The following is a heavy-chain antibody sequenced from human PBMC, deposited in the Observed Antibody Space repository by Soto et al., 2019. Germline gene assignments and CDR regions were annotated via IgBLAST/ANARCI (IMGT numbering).Heavy chain of an antibody. D-gene: IGHD2-15*01. J-gene: IGHJ6*02. CDR1: GLTFSSHW. Sequence: EVQLVESGGDLVQPGGSLRLSCAASGLTFSSHWMHWVRQAPGKGLVWVSHINGDGSTTRYADSVKGRFTISRDNAKNTLYLQMNNLRAEDTAVYYCAIYSGVWGQGTTVTVSS. CDR3: AIYSGV. V-gene: IGHV3-74*01. CDR2: INGDGSTT.